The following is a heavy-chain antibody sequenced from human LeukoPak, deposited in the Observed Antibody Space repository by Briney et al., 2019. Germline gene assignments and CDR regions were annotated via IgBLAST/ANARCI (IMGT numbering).Heavy chain of an antibody. CDR1: GYTFTGYY. CDR2: ITPNSGGT. J-gene: IGHJ3*02. V-gene: IGHV1-2*02. D-gene: IGHD1-26*01. Sequence: GASVKVSCKASGYTFTGYYMHWVRQAPGQGLEWMGWITPNSGGTNYAQKFQGRVTMTRDMSISTAYMELSRLKSDDTAVYYCARVVGATLGAFDIWGQGTMVTVSS. CDR3: ARVVGATLGAFDI.